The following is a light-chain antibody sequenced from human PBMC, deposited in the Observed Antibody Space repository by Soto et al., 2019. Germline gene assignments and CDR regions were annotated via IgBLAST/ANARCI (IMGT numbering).Light chain of an antibody. CDR3: QQYHDFPIT. J-gene: IGKJ5*01. CDR1: QAIANY. V-gene: IGKV1-16*01. CDR2: ASS. Sequence: DIQMTQSPSSLSASVGDRITITCRASQAIANYLAWYQQKPGKAPKSLISASSTLQSGVPSRFSGSGYGTDFTLTISGLQTEDFASYDCQQYHDFPITFGQGTRREIK.